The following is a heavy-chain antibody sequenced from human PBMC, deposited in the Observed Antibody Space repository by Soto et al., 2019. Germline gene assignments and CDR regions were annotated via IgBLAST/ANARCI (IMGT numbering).Heavy chain of an antibody. D-gene: IGHD6-13*01. CDR3: ARAYSSSWDGVYYYYGMDV. CDR2: ISAYNGNT. Sequence: QVQLVQSGAEVKKPGASVKVSCKASGYTFTSYGISWVRQAPGQGLEWMGWISAYNGNTNYAQKLQGRVTMTTDTSETTAYMELRSLRSDDTAVYYCARAYSSSWDGVYYYYGMDVWGQGTTVTVSS. V-gene: IGHV1-18*01. J-gene: IGHJ6*02. CDR1: GYTFTSYG.